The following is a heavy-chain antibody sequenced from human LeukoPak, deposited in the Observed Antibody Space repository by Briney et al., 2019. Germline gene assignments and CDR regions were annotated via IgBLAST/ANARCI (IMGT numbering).Heavy chain of an antibody. CDR2: INPNSGGT. CDR1: GYTFTAYY. V-gene: IGHV1-2*06. J-gene: IGHJ4*02. D-gene: IGHD2-8*01. Sequence: ASVKVSCKASGYTFTAYYMHWVRQARGQGREWMGRINPNSGGTNYAQKFQGRVTMTRDTSIGTAYMEVSRLRSDDTAVYYCARGPYAGYWGQGTLVTVSS. CDR3: ARGPYAGY.